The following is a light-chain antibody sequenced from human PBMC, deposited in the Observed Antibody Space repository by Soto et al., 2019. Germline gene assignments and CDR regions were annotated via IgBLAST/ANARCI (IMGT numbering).Light chain of an antibody. CDR1: SSAVGGYNY. CDR2: EVS. V-gene: IGLV2-14*01. CDR3: NSYTSSSTNV. J-gene: IGLJ1*01. Sequence: QCERTQLASVAGSPGQSITISCTGTSSAVGGYNYVSWYQQHPGKAPKLMIYEVSNRPSGVSNRFSGSKSGNTASLTISGLQAEDEADYYCNSYTSSSTNVFGTGTKVTVL.